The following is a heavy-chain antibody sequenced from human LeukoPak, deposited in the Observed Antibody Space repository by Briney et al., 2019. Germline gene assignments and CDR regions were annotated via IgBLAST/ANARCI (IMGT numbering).Heavy chain of an antibody. Sequence: ASLKLSCTASGYTFTGYYMHWVRHAPGQGLEWMGWINPNSGGTNYAQKFQGRVTMTRDTSISTAYMELSRLRSDDTAVYYCARDRSTVTAFNWFDPWGQGTLVTVSS. D-gene: IGHD4-4*01. CDR1: GYTFTGYY. CDR2: INPNSGGT. V-gene: IGHV1-2*02. CDR3: ARDRSTVTAFNWFDP. J-gene: IGHJ5*02.